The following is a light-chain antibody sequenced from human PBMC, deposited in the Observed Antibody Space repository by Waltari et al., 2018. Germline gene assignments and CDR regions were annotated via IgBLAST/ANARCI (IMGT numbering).Light chain of an antibody. V-gene: IGLV1-44*01. CDR1: SSNTGSKA. CDR3: ATWDDRQTGYVV. J-gene: IGLJ2*01. CDR2: SNS. Sequence: QSALTQPPSASGTPGKRVLISCSGSSSNTGSKALIWYRQFPGTAPRLLIYSNSEPTSGVPDRFSGSKSGTSASLTISGLQSDDAADYYCATWDDRQTGYVVFGGGTKLTVL.